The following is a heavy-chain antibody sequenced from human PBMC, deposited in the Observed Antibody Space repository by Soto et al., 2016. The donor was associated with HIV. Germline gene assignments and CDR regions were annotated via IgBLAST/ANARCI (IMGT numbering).Heavy chain of an antibody. J-gene: IGHJ4*02. Sequence: EVQLVQSGGGSVQPGGSLRVSCAASGLKFNSYWMHWVRQTSGKGLAWVAHISGDGTDTNYADSVKGRFIVSRDNAKKTVSLQLNGLTVEDTAIYYCTRGVRDDNNSAGLFNYWGQGXLVTVST. CDR3: TRGVRDDNNSAGLFNY. CDR1: GLKFNSYW. V-gene: IGHV3-74*01. D-gene: IGHD3-22*01. CDR2: ISGDGTDT.